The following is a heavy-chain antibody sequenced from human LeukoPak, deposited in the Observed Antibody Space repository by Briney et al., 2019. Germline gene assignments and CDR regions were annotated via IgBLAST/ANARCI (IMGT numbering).Heavy chain of an antibody. J-gene: IGHJ4*02. CDR3: ASRSSGWRSDY. V-gene: IGHV4-30-4*08. CDR2: IYYSGST. D-gene: IGHD6-19*01. Sequence: SETLSLTCTLSSRSISSGDYYWSWLRQPPGKGLEWCGYIYYSGSTYYNPSLKRRATISVDTSKNQFALKLSSVTAADTAVYYCASRSSGWRSDYWGQGTLVTVSS. CDR1: SRSISSGDYY.